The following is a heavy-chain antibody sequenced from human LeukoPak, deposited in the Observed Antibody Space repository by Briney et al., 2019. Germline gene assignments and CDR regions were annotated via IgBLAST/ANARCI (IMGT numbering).Heavy chain of an antibody. CDR2: ISSSSSYI. V-gene: IGHV3-21*01. CDR3: AELSTGY. Sequence: GGSLRLSCAASGFTFSSYSMNWVSQAPGKGMEWVSSISSSSSYIYYAGSVKGRFTISRDNAKNSLYLQMNSLRAEDTAVYYCAELSTGYWGQGTLVTGSS. D-gene: IGHD1-7*01. J-gene: IGHJ4*02. CDR1: GFTFSSYS.